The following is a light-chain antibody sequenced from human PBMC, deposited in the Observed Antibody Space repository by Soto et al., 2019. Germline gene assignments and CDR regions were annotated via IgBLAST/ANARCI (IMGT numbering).Light chain of an antibody. Sequence: EIVLTQSPGTLSLSPGERATLSCRASESLSRSYLAWYQQKPGQAPRLLIYGASSRATGVPDRFSGSGSGTDFTLTITRLEPEDFAMYYCQQYLHSRTFGQGTKVEIQ. CDR1: ESLSRSY. CDR2: GAS. J-gene: IGKJ1*01. CDR3: QQYLHSRT. V-gene: IGKV3-20*01.